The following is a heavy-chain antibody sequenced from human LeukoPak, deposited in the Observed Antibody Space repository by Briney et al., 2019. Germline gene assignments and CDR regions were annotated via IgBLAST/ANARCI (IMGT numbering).Heavy chain of an antibody. CDR3: VRGLGGYDSFKHYYYYYMDV. CDR1: GGTFSSYA. V-gene: IGHV1-18*01. J-gene: IGHJ6*03. Sequence: GASVKVSCKGSGGTFSSYAISWVRQAPGQGLEWMGWISAYNGNTNYAQKLQGRVTMTTDTSTSTAYMELRSLRSDDTAVYYCVRGLGGYDSFKHYYYYYMDVWGKGTTVTVSS. D-gene: IGHD5-12*01. CDR2: ISAYNGNT.